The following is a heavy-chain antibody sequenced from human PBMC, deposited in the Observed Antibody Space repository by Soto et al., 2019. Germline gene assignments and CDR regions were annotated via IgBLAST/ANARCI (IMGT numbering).Heavy chain of an antibody. Sequence: QVQLVQSGDEVKKPGASVKVSCKASGYPFTTYGITWVRQAPGQGLEWMGWTSTYNGNTNYAQSLQGRVTMTRETSSTTADMELRSLRSDDTAVYYCARVMTTFGVVSKGPDHWGQGTLVTVSS. CDR3: ARVMTTFGVVSKGPDH. CDR1: GYPFTTYG. CDR2: TSTYNGNT. J-gene: IGHJ4*02. V-gene: IGHV1-18*04. D-gene: IGHD3-3*01.